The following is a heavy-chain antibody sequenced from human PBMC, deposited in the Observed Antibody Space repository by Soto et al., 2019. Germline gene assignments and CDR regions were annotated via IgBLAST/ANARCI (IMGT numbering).Heavy chain of an antibody. CDR2: IIPILGIA. V-gene: IGHV1-69*02. CDR1: GGTFSSYT. J-gene: IGHJ4*02. CDR3: ARVGPRDYYGSRSYSHFDY. Sequence: QVQLVQSGAEVKKPGSSVKVSCKASGGTFSSYTISWVRQAPGQGLEWMGRIIPILGIANYAQKFQGRVTITADKSTSTAYMELSSLRSEDTAVYYCARVGPRDYYGSRSYSHFDYWGQGTLVTVSS. D-gene: IGHD3-10*01.